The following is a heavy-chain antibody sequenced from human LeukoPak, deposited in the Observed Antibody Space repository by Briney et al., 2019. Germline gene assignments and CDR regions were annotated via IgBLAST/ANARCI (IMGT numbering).Heavy chain of an antibody. J-gene: IGHJ4*02. CDR3: ARQRAEAGDLTFDY. CDR1: GYSLSSGYH. Sequence: PSEALSLTCTVSGYSLSSGYHWGWIRQPPGKGLQWIGTIYHSGSTYYKSSLKSRVTISVDKSKNQFSLKLRSVTAADTAVYYCARQRAEAGDLTFDYRGQGTLVTVSS. CDR2: IYHSGST. V-gene: IGHV4-38-2*02. D-gene: IGHD4-17*01.